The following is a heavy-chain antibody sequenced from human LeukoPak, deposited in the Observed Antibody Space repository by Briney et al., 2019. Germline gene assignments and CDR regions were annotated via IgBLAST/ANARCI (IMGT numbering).Heavy chain of an antibody. Sequence: GGSLRLSCAASGFTFSSYSMNWVRQAPGKGLEWVSYISSSSSTIYYADSVKGRFTISRDNAKNSLYLQMNSLRAEDTAVYYCARVKWFGELAHWGQGTLVTVSS. V-gene: IGHV3-48*04. D-gene: IGHD3-10*01. CDR1: GFTFSSYS. CDR3: ARVKWFGELAH. J-gene: IGHJ5*02. CDR2: ISSSSSTI.